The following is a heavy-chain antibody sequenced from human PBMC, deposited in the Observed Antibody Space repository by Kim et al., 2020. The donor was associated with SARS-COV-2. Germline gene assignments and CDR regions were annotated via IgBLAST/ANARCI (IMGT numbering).Heavy chain of an antibody. CDR3: ARGNGWHLF. CDR1: GDSMIDFF. V-gene: IGHV4-59*01. CDR2: IHSSGRD. D-gene: IGHD6-19*01. J-gene: IGHJ4*02. Sequence: SETLSLTCNVSGDSMIDFFWSWIRQPPGRRLEWLGYIHSSGRDNYNPPVKSRVTLSVDTSKSQFSLSLISVTAADTAIYYCARGNGWHLFWGQGTLVTVSS.